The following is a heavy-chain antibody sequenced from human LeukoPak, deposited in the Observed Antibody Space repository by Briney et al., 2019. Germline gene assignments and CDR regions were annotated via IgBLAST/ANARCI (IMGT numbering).Heavy chain of an antibody. V-gene: IGHV4-34*01. J-gene: IGHJ3*02. CDR1: GGSFSGYY. CDR2: INHSGST. Sequence: KPSETLSLTCAVYGGSFSGYYWSWIRQPPGKGLEWIGEINHSGSTNYNPSLKSRVTISVDTSKNQFSLKLSSVTAADTAVYYCARRSLPYSSSWYGRAFDIWGQGTMVTVSS. CDR3: ARRSLPYSSSWYGRAFDI. D-gene: IGHD6-13*01.